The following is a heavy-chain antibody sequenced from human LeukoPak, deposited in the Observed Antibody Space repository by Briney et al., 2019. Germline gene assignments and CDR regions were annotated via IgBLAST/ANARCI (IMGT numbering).Heavy chain of an antibody. CDR2: ISNGGGAT. V-gene: IGHV3-7*03. D-gene: IGHD3-10*02. CDR3: TRENYVPNS. J-gene: IGHJ5*02. Sequence: GGSLRLSCVASGYTFSPYWMSWVRQTPAKGLEWVASISNGGGATFYGDSVRGRFTVSRDDAKNSLFLQMNGLRSDDTAVYYCTRENYVPNSWGQGTLVTVSS. CDR1: GYTFSPYW.